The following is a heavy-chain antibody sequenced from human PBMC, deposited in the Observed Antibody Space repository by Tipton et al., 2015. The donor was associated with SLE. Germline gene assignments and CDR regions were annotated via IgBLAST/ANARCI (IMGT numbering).Heavy chain of an antibody. CDR3: ANTDTDNYGRGHYYYYGMDV. CDR1: GFTFSSYE. CDR2: IRYDGSNK. Sequence: SLRLSCAASGFTFSSYEMNWVRQAPGKGLEWVAFIRYDGSNKYYADSVKGRFTISRDNSKNTLYLQMNSLRAEDTAVYYCANTDTDNYGRGHYYYYGMDVWGQGTTVTVSS. V-gene: IGHV3-30*02. J-gene: IGHJ6*02. D-gene: IGHD3-10*02.